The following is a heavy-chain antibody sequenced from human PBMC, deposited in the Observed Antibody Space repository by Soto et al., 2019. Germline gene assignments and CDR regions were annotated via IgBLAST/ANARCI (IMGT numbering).Heavy chain of an antibody. V-gene: IGHV4-59*01. J-gene: IGHJ4*02. CDR3: ARVGGLAARTFDY. Sequence: PXETLSLTCTVSGGSISDFYWSWIRQPPGKGLEWIGYIYYSGSTNYNPSLKSRVTISVDTSKNQFSLNLRSMSPADTAVYYCARVGGLAARTFDYWGPGNLVTVSS. CDR1: GGSISDFY. CDR2: IYYSGST. D-gene: IGHD6-6*01.